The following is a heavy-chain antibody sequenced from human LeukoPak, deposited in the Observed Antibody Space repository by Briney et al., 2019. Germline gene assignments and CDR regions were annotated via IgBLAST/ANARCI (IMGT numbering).Heavy chain of an antibody. CDR2: ISPYSGDT. V-gene: IGHV1-18*01. CDR1: GYTFPNYD. Sequence: ASVKVSCKASGYTFPNYDIIWVRQAPGQGLEWMGWISPYSGDTNYAQQFQGRVTMTADTSTSTAYMELTSLRSDDTAVYYCAREDLDKWLGPWGQGTLVIVSS. D-gene: IGHD3-22*01. J-gene: IGHJ5*02. CDR3: AREDLDKWLGP.